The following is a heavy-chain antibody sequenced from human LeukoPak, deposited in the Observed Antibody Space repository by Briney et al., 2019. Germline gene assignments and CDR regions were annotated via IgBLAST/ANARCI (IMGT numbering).Heavy chain of an antibody. J-gene: IGHJ3*02. CDR1: GYTFTGYY. V-gene: IGHV1-2*06. D-gene: IGHD1-26*01. CDR3: ARLVVGATDAFDI. CDR2: INPNSGGT. Sequence: ASVKVSCKASGYTFTGYYMHWVRQAPGQGLEWMGRINPNSGGTNYAQKFQGRVTMTRDTSISTAYMELSRLSSDDTAVYYCARLVVGATDAFDIWGQGTMVTVSS.